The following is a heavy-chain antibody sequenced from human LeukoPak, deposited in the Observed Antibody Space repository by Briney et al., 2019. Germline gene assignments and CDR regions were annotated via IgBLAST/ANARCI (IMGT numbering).Heavy chain of an antibody. CDR3: ARDSPVYDFWSGSFDY. V-gene: IGHV3-66*02. CDR1: GFTVSSNY. Sequence: GGSLRLSCAASGFTVSSNYMSWVRQAPGKGLEWVSVIYSGGSTYYADSVNGRFTISRDNSKNTLYLQMNSLRAEDTAVYYCARDSPVYDFWSGSFDYWGQGILVTVSS. J-gene: IGHJ4*02. CDR2: IYSGGST. D-gene: IGHD3-3*01.